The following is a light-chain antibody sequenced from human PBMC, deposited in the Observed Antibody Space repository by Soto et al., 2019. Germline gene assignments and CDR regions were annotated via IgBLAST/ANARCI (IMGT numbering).Light chain of an antibody. V-gene: IGKV1-33*01. Sequence: DIQITHSPSSLSASVGDRVTITCQSSQDISNYLNWYQQKPGKAPKLLIYDASNLETGVPSRFSGSGSGTDFTFTISSLQPEDIATYYCQQYDNPSITFGQGTRLEIK. CDR1: QDISNY. CDR2: DAS. J-gene: IGKJ5*01. CDR3: QQYDNPSIT.